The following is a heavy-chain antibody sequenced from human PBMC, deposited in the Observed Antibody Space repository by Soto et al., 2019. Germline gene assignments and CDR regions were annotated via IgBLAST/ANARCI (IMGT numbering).Heavy chain of an antibody. CDR2: IWYDGSNK. D-gene: IGHD6-13*01. J-gene: IGHJ6*02. CDR1: GFTFSSYG. V-gene: IGHV3-33*01. CDR3: ARVPVSSRWSDYYYYYGMDV. Sequence: GGSLRLSCAASGFTFSSYGMPWVRQAPGKGLEWVAVIWYDGSNKYYADSVKGRFTISRDNSKNTLYLQMNSLRAEETAVYYCARVPVSSRWSDYYYYYGMDVWGQGTTVTVSS.